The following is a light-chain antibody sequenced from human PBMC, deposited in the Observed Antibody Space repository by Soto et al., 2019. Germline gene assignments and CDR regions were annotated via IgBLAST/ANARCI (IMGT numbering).Light chain of an antibody. V-gene: IGLV2-8*01. CDR3: SSYAGSNNFPYV. CDR2: EVN. J-gene: IGLJ1*01. CDR1: SSDVGSCNC. Sequence: QSVLTQPPSASGSPGQSVTISCTGTSSDVGSCNCVSWYQQYPGKAPKLMIYEVNKRPSGVPDRFSGSKSGNTASLTVPGLQAEDEADYYCSSYAGSNNFPYVFGTGTKVTVL.